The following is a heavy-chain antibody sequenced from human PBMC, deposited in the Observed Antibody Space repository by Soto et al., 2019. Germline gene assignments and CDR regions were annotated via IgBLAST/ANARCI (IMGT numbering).Heavy chain of an antibody. Sequence: LRLSCVASGFTFSTYAMNWVRQAPGKGLEWVSGISGSGSDRYYADSVRGRFTISRDNSNNTLNLQMDSLRAEDTAIYYCTKTPRSYYYYMDVWGKGTTVTVSS. CDR3: TKTPRSYYYYMDV. V-gene: IGHV3-23*01. D-gene: IGHD3-10*01. CDR1: GFTFSTYA. J-gene: IGHJ6*03. CDR2: ISGSGSDR.